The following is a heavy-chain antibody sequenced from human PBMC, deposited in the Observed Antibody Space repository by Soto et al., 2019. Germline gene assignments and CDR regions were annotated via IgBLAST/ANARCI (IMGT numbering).Heavy chain of an antibody. J-gene: IGHJ5*02. Sequence: SETLSLTCAVSGGSISSSNWWSWVRQPPGKGLEWIGEIYHSGSTNYNPSLKSRVTISVDKSKNQFSLKLSSVTAADTAVYYCARDTYGSGSYYSYNWFDPWGQGTLVTVSS. CDR1: GGSISSSNW. D-gene: IGHD3-10*01. CDR2: IYHSGST. V-gene: IGHV4-4*02. CDR3: ARDTYGSGSYYSYNWFDP.